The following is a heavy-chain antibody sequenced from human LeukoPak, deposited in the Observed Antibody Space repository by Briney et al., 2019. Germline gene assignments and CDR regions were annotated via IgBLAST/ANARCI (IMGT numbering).Heavy chain of an antibody. CDR1: GGSISSYY. Sequence: PSETLSLTCTVSGGSISSYYWSWIRQPPGKGLEWIGYIYYSGSTNYNPSLKSRVTISVDTSKNQFSLKLSSVTAADTAVYYCAGTTVRGNWFDPRGQGTLVTVSS. J-gene: IGHJ5*02. D-gene: IGHD4-17*01. V-gene: IGHV4-59*01. CDR2: IYYSGST. CDR3: AGTTVRGNWFDP.